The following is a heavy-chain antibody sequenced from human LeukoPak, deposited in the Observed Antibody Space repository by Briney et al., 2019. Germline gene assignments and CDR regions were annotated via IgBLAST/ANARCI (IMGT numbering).Heavy chain of an antibody. D-gene: IGHD6-6*01. V-gene: IGHV1-2*02. J-gene: IGHJ4*02. CDR1: GYTFTGYY. CDR3: ARSPWGSSSGPDY. CDR2: ISPNSGGT. Sequence: ASVKVSCKASGYTFTGYYMHWVRQAPGQGLEWMGWISPNSGGTNYAQKFQGRVTMTRDTSISTAYMELSRLRSDDTAVYYCARSPWGSSSGPDYWGQGTLVTVSS.